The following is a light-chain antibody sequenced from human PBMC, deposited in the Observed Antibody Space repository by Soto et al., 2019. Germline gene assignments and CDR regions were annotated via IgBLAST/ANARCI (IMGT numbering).Light chain of an antibody. V-gene: IGLV2-14*01. Sequence: QSALTQPASASGSPGQSITISCTGTTSDVGGYNYVSWYQQHPGKAPKLMIYEVNHRPSGVSIRFSGSKSGNTASLTISGLQVEDEADYYCNSYTSIRTYVFGTGTKLTGL. CDR3: NSYTSIRTYV. J-gene: IGLJ1*01. CDR2: EVN. CDR1: TSDVGGYNY.